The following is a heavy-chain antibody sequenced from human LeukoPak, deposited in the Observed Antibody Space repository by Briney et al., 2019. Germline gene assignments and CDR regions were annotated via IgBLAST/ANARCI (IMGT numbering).Heavy chain of an antibody. CDR3: ARFRSPDAFDM. J-gene: IGHJ3*02. Sequence: KASETLSLTCTVSGGSISSYYWSWMRQPPGKRLEWIGYISYSGSTNYNPSLKSRLTMSVDTSKNQFSLKLSSVTAADTAVYYCARFRSPDAFDMWGQGTMVAVSS. V-gene: IGHV4-59*01. CDR1: GGSISSYY. CDR2: ISYSGST.